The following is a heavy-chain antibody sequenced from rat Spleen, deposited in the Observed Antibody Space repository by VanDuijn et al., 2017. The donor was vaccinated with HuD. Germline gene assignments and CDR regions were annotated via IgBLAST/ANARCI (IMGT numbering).Heavy chain of an antibody. Sequence: EVQLVESGGGLVQPGRSLKLSCAASGFTFSNYYMAWVLQAPTKGLEWVASITNTGGSTYYPDSVKGRFTISRDNAKSTLYLQIHSLRSEDTATYYCAVSGYGYWGQGVMVTVSS. V-gene: IGHV5S23*01. J-gene: IGHJ2*01. D-gene: IGHD4-3*01. CDR3: AVSGYGY. CDR1: GFTFSNYY. CDR2: ITNTGGST.